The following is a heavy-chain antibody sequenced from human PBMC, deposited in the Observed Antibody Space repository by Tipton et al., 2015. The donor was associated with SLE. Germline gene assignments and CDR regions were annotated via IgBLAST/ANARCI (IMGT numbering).Heavy chain of an antibody. CDR1: GDSLRSNSYY. J-gene: IGHJ4*02. D-gene: IGHD4-17*01. CDR3: LRYYGDYF. V-gene: IGHV4-39*07. CDR2: CFYSGGT. Sequence: TLSLTCTVSGDSLRSNSYYWGWVRQPPGRGLEWIGNCFYSGGTYYNPSLNSRATMSLDTSKNQFSLNVSSVTAADTAVYYCLRYYGDYFWGQGTLVTVSS.